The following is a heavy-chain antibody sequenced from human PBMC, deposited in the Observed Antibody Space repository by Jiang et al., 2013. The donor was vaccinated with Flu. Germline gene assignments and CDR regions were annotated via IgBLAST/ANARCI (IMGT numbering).Heavy chain of an antibody. CDR1: GYTFTSYA. D-gene: IGHD2-15*01. CDR2: INAGNGNT. Sequence: GAEVKKPGASVKVSCKASGYTFTSYAMHWVRQAPGQRLEWMGWINAGNGNTKYSQKFQGRVTITRDTSASTAYMELSSLRSEDTAVYYCARDKLVCCSGGPHGYWGQGTLVTVSS. CDR3: ARDKLVCCSGGPHGY. J-gene: IGHJ4*02. V-gene: IGHV1-3*01.